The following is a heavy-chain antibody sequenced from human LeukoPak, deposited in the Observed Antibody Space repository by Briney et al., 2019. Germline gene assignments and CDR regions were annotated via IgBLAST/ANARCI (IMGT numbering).Heavy chain of an antibody. CDR1: GFTFSDYY. V-gene: IGHV3-11*03. CDR2: ISSSSSYT. D-gene: IGHD7-27*01. Sequence: GGSLRLSCAASGFTFSDYYMSWIRQAPGKGLEWASYISSSSSYTNYADSVKGRFTISRDNAKNSLYLQMNSLRAEDTAVYYCAIQPWGSGNNWYFDLWGRGTLVTVSS. J-gene: IGHJ2*01. CDR3: AIQPWGSGNNWYFDL.